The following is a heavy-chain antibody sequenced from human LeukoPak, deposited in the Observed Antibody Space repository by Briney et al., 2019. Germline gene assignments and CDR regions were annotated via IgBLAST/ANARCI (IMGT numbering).Heavy chain of an antibody. Sequence: GASVKVPCKASGYTFTGYYMHWVRQAPGQGREWMGWISAYNGNTNYAQKLQGRVTMTTDTSTSTAYMELRSLRSDDTAVYYCARDGIIRVRGVIIPGYMDVWGKGTTVTVSS. CDR1: GYTFTGYY. CDR3: ARDGIIRVRGVIIPGYMDV. J-gene: IGHJ6*03. D-gene: IGHD3-10*01. CDR2: ISAYNGNT. V-gene: IGHV1-18*04.